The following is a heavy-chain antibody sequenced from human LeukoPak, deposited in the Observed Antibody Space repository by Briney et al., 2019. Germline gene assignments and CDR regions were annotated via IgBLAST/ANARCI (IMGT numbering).Heavy chain of an antibody. Sequence: SETLSLTCAVYGGSFSGYYWSWIRQPPGKGLDWIGEINDAESTNYNPSLKSRVILSVDTSKNQFSLKLNSVTAADTAIYYCARETAAAGSFIAIHDYWGQGTLVTVSS. CDR1: GGSFSGYY. CDR2: INDAEST. CDR3: ARETAAAGSFIAIHDY. J-gene: IGHJ4*02. D-gene: IGHD6-13*01. V-gene: IGHV4-34*01.